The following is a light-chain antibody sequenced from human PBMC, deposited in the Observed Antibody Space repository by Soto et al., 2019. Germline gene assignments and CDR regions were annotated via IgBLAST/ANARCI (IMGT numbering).Light chain of an antibody. Sequence: EIVLTQSPATLSLSPGETATLSCRASESISSYLAWYQQKPGQTPRLLIYDASTRATGIPARFSGSGSGTDFTLTINGLEPEDFGIYYCQQRRGTFGPGTKVDI. CDR1: ESISSY. J-gene: IGKJ3*01. V-gene: IGKV3-11*01. CDR2: DAS. CDR3: QQRRGT.